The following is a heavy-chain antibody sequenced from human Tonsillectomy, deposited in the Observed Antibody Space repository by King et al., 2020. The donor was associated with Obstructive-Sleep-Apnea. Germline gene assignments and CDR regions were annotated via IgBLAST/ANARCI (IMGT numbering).Heavy chain of an antibody. Sequence: VQLQQWGAGLLKPSETLSLTCAVYGGSFSGYYWSWIRQPPGKGLEWIGEINHSGSTNYNPSLKSRVSMSVDTSKNQFSLKLSSVTAADTAVYYCACYGSGSYYVDYWGQGTLATVSS. J-gene: IGHJ4*02. CDR3: ACYGSGSYYVDY. CDR1: GGSFSGYY. D-gene: IGHD3-10*01. V-gene: IGHV4-34*01. CDR2: INHSGST.